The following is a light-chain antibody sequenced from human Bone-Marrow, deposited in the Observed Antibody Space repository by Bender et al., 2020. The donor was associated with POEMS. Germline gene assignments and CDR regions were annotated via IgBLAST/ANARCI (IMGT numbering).Light chain of an antibody. V-gene: IGLV2-23*02. CDR3: CSYTSDTITAL. Sequence: QSALTQPASVSGSPGQSITISCTGTSSDIGSYNLVSWYQHHPGKAPKLLISEVTKRPSGVSDRFSGSKSGNTASLTISGLQAEDEADYYCCSYTSDTITALFGGGTKLIVL. J-gene: IGLJ2*01. CDR1: SSDIGSYNL. CDR2: EVT.